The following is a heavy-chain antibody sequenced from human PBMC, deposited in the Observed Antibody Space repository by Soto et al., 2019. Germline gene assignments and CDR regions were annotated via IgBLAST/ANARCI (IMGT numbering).Heavy chain of an antibody. Sequence: LRLSCAASGFTLSSYSMNWVRQAPGKGLEWVSSISSSSSYIYYADSVKGRFTISRDNAKNSLYLQMNSLRAEDTAVYYCARDALAGYSGSYRFDYWGQGTLVTVSS. J-gene: IGHJ4*02. V-gene: IGHV3-21*01. CDR2: ISSSSSYI. CDR1: GFTLSSYS. D-gene: IGHD1-26*01. CDR3: ARDALAGYSGSYRFDY.